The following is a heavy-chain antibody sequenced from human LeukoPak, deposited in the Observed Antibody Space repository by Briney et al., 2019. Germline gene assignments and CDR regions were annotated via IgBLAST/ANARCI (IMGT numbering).Heavy chain of an antibody. D-gene: IGHD3-16*01. J-gene: IGHJ4*02. CDR1: GYTFTAYY. CDR2: INPNTGGT. V-gene: IGHV1-2*06. Sequence: ASVKVSCRASGYTFTAYYMHWVRQAPGQGLEWMGRINPNTGGTNYAQKFQGRVTMTRDTSISTAYMELSRLTSDDTAVYYCARIGGAHNFDYWGQGTLVTVSS. CDR3: ARIGGAHNFDY.